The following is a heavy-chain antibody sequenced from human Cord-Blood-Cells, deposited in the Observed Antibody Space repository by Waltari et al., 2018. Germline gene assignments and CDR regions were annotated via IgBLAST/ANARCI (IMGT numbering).Heavy chain of an antibody. V-gene: IGHV4-4*07. Sequence: QVQLQESGPGLVKPSETLSLTCTVSGGSISSYYWSWIRQPAGKGLEWIGRIYTSGSTNYNPSLQSRGTMSGGTSKDKLSLKLSSVTAADTAGYYCAGVGSIAAAGDAFAIWGQGKMVTVAS. CDR3: AGVGSIAAAGDAFAI. CDR1: GGSISSYY. J-gene: IGHJ3*02. D-gene: IGHD6-13*01. CDR2: IYTSGST.